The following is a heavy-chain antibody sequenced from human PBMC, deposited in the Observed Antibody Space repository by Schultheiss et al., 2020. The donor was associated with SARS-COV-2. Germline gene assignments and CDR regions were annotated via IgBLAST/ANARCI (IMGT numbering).Heavy chain of an antibody. D-gene: IGHD3-22*01. Sequence: SETLSLTCAVYGGSFSGYYWSWIRQPPGKGLEWIGEINHSGSTNYNPSLKSRVTISVDTSKNQFSLKLSSVTATDTAVYYCARDFYYYDSSGFYYFDYWGQGTLVTVSS. CDR3: ARDFYYYDSSGFYYFDY. J-gene: IGHJ4*02. V-gene: IGHV4-34*01. CDR1: GGSFSGYY. CDR2: INHSGST.